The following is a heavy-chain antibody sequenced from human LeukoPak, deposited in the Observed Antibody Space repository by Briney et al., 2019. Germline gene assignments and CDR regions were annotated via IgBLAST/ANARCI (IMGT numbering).Heavy chain of an antibody. CDR2: IYYSGST. V-gene: IGHV4-30-4*01. D-gene: IGHD2-15*01. CDR1: GGSISSGDYY. CDR3: ARVSGGNSVDY. Sequence: PSQTLSLTCTVSGGSISSGDYYWSWIRQPPGKGLEWIGYIYYSGSTYYNPSLKGRVTISVDTSKNRFSLKLSSVTAADTAVYYCARVSGGNSVDYWGQGTLVTVSS. J-gene: IGHJ4*02.